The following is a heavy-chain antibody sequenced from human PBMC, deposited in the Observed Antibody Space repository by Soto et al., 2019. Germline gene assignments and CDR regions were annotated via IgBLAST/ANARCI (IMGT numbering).Heavy chain of an antibody. J-gene: IGHJ4*02. CDR3: AKDSVGLRLGYFDS. CDR2: ISYDGSNK. V-gene: IGHV3-30*18. Sequence: GGSLRLSCVASGFTFSSYGMHWVRQAPGKGLEWVAVISYDGSNKYYVDSVKGRFSVSRDNSKNTLYLQMNNLRPEDTAVYYCAKDSVGLRLGYFDSWGQGIRVTVSS. CDR1: GFTFSSYG. D-gene: IGHD3-16*01.